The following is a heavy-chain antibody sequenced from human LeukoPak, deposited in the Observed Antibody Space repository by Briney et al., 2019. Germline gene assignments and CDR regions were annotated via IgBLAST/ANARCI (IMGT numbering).Heavy chain of an antibody. Sequence: PSDTLALTCTVSGCPISSYYWSWIPQPPGKGREGIGYIYYSGSTNYNPSLKSRVTISVDTSKTQFSLKLSSVTAAETAVYYCARNRAYGDYLDYWGQGTLVTVSS. D-gene: IGHD4-17*01. J-gene: IGHJ4*02. V-gene: IGHV4-59*08. CDR2: IYYSGST. CDR1: GCPISSYY. CDR3: ARNRAYGDYLDY.